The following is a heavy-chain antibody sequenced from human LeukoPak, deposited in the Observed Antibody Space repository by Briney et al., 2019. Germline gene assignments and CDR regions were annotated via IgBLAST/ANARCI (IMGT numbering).Heavy chain of an antibody. V-gene: IGHV3-23*01. CDR1: GFTFSSYA. CDR2: ISGSGGST. CDR3: AKGTYTIFGVVITRPYGMDV. Sequence: GGSPRLSCAASGFTFSSYAMSWVRQAPGKGLEWVSAISGSGGSTYYADSVKGRFTISRDNSKNTLYLQMNSLRAEDTAVYYCAKGTYTIFGVVITRPYGMDVWGQGTTVTVSS. J-gene: IGHJ6*02. D-gene: IGHD3-3*01.